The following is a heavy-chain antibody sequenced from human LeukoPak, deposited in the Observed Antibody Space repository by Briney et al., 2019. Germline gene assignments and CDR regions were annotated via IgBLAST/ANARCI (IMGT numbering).Heavy chain of an antibody. Sequence: GGSLRLSCAASGFTVSSNYMSWVRQAPGKGLEWVSVIYSGGSTYYADSVKGRFTISRDNSKNTLYLQMNSLRVEDTAVYYCAREGYSSGWPTAFDIWGQGTMVTVSS. D-gene: IGHD6-19*01. CDR2: IYSGGST. J-gene: IGHJ3*02. V-gene: IGHV3-53*01. CDR3: AREGYSSGWPTAFDI. CDR1: GFTVSSNY.